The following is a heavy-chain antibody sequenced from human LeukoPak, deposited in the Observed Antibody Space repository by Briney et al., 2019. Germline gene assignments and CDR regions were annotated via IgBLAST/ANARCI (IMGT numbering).Heavy chain of an antibody. CDR3: ARGQEDIVVVPAAPYYYYGMDV. J-gene: IGHJ6*02. D-gene: IGHD2-2*01. V-gene: IGHV6-1*01. CDR2: TYYRSKWYN. Sequence: SQTLSLTYAISGDSVSINSAAWNWVRQSPARGLEWLGRTYYRSKWYNDYAVSVKSRIPINPATSKNQFSLQQNSVTPEDTAVYYCARGQEDIVVVPAAPYYYYGMDVWGQGTTVTVSS. CDR1: GDSVSINSAA.